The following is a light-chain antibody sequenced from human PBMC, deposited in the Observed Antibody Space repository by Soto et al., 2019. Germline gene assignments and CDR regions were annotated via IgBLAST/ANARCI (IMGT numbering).Light chain of an antibody. J-gene: IGLJ2*01. Sequence: QSALTQPASVSGSPGQSITISCTGASSDVGGYNYVSWYQQHPGKAPKLMIYDVSNRPSGVSNRFSGSKSGNTASLTISGLQAEDEADYYCSSYTSSSTRVVFGGGTKVTVL. V-gene: IGLV2-14*03. CDR3: SSYTSSSTRVV. CDR1: SSDVGGYNY. CDR2: DVS.